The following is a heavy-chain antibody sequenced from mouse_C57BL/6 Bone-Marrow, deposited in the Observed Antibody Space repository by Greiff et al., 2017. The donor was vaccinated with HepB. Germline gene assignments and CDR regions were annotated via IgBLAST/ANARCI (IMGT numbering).Heavy chain of an antibody. CDR3: ARHEVGDYYCSSYGYAMDY. CDR2: FYPGSGSI. V-gene: IGHV1-62-2*01. J-gene: IGHJ4*01. D-gene: IGHD1-1*01. Sequence: VQLQQSGAELVKPGASVKLSCKASGYTFTEYTIHWVKQRSGQGLEWIGWFYPGSGSIKYNEKFKDKATLTADKSSSTVYMELSRLTSEDSAVYFCARHEVGDYYCSSYGYAMDYWGQGTSVTVSS. CDR1: GYTFTEYT.